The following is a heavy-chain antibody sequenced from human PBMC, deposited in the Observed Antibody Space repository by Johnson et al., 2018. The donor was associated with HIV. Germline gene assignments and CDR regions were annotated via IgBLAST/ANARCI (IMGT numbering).Heavy chain of an antibody. CDR2: IWYDGSNK. V-gene: IGHV3-33*06. CDR1: GFTFSNYG. Sequence: QVQLVESGGGVVQPGRSLRLSCAASGFTFSNYGMHWVRQAPGKGLEWVAVIWYDGSNKYYADSVKGRFTISRDNSKNTQYLQMNSLRAEDTAVYYCAKVAYSDSYLYVFDIWSQGTMVTVSS. CDR3: AKVAYSDSYLYVFDI. J-gene: IGHJ3*02. D-gene: IGHD6-13*01.